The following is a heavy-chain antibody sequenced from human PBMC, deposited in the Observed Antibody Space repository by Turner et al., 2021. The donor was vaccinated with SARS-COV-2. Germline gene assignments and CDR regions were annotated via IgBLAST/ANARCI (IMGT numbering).Heavy chain of an antibody. CDR1: GGSISSYF. D-gene: IGHD3-16*01. CDR3: ARANEDLTRALDV. CDR2: IHSSGII. J-gene: IGHJ3*01. V-gene: IGHV4-4*07. Sequence: QVQLQESGPGPVKPSETLSLTCTVSGGSISSYFWSWIRQPAGKGLEWIGRIHSSGIINYNPSLKSRVTMSVDTSKNQVSLRLSSVTAADTAVYFCARANEDLTRALDVWGKGTMVTVSA.